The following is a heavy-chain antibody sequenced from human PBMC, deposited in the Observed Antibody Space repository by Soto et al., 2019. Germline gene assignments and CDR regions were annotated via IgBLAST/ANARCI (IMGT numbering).Heavy chain of an antibody. CDR1: GFTFSTYD. J-gene: IGHJ4*02. V-gene: IGHV3-23*01. CDR2: ISGSGGKT. D-gene: IGHD6-13*01. CDR3: AKAPPSSSWYEIDY. Sequence: EVQLLESGGGLVQRGGSLRLSCAASGFTFSTYDMSWVRQAPGEGLEWVSTISGSGGKTDYADSVKGRFTISSDNSKKTLYLQMNSLRDEDTAVYYCAKAPPSSSWYEIDYWGQGTLVTVSS.